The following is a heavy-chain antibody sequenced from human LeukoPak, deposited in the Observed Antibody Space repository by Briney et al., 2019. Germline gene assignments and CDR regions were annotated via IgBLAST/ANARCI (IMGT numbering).Heavy chain of an antibody. J-gene: IGHJ6*04. CDR1: GFTFSSYA. CDR2: ISGSGGST. CDR3: ARGPTMKMDV. V-gene: IGHV3-23*01. D-gene: IGHD3-22*01. Sequence: GGSLRLSCAASGFTFSSYAMSWVRQAPGKGLEWGSAISGSGGSTYYADSVKGRFTISRDNAKNSLYLQMNSLRAEDTAVYYCARGPTMKMDVWGKGTTVTVSS.